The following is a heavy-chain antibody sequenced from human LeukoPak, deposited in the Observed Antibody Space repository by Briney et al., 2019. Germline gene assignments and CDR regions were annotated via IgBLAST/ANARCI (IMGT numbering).Heavy chain of an antibody. CDR2: ISWDGGST. CDR3: AKDMDYYDSGGDKGGNAFDI. V-gene: IGHV3-43*01. Sequence: LSGGSLRLSCAASGFTFEVHTMHWVRQAPGKGLEWVSLISWDGGSTYYADSVKGRFTISRDNSKHSLYLQMNSLRTEDTALYYCAKDMDYYDSGGDKGGNAFDIWGQGTMVTVSS. D-gene: IGHD3-22*01. CDR1: GFTFEVHT. J-gene: IGHJ3*02.